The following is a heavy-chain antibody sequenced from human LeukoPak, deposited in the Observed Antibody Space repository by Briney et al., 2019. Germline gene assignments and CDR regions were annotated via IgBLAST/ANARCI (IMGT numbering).Heavy chain of an antibody. J-gene: IGHJ4*02. CDR2: IKHSGST. Sequence: PSETLSLTCAVYGGSFSGYYWSWIRQLPGKGLEWIGEIKHSGSTNYNPSLKSRVTISVDTSKNQFSLKLSSVTAADTAVYYCARRGSIAVAGAPVYWGQGTLVTVSS. CDR3: ARRGSIAVAGAPVY. V-gene: IGHV4-34*01. CDR1: GGSFSGYY. D-gene: IGHD6-19*01.